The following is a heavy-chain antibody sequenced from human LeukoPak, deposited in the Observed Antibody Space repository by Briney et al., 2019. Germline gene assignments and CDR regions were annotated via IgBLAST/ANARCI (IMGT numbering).Heavy chain of an antibody. V-gene: IGHV4-31*03. J-gene: IGHJ4*02. CDR1: GGSISSAGYY. CDR3: ARYNEGFGGLLWGFDH. Sequence: KSSETLSLTCTVSGGSISSAGYYWSWIRQHPGKDLEWIGYIYYSGSTYYNPSLKSRVTMSLDTSKNHFSLRLSSVTAADTAVYYCARYNEGFGGLLWGFDHWGQGTLVTVSS. CDR2: IYYSGST. D-gene: IGHD3-10*01.